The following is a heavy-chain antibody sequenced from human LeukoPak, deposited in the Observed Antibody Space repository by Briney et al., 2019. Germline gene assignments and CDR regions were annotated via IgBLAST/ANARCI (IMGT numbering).Heavy chain of an antibody. Sequence: PGRSLRLSCAASGFTFDDYAMHWVRQAPGKGLMWVSRINSDGSSITYADSVKGRFTISRDNAKNTLYLQMNSLRVEDTAVYYCAREGRVSGYDFDCWGQGTLVTVSS. J-gene: IGHJ4*02. V-gene: IGHV3-74*03. CDR3: AREGRVSGYDFDC. CDR2: INSDGSSI. D-gene: IGHD5-12*01. CDR1: GFTFDDYA.